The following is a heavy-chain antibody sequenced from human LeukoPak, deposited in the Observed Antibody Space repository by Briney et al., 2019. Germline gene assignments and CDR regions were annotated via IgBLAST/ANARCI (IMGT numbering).Heavy chain of an antibody. CDR2: IYYSGST. Sequence: SETLSLTCTVSGGSIRSYYWSWIRQPPGKGLEWIGYIYYSGSTNYNPSLKSRVTISVDTSKNQFSLKLSSVTAADTAVYYCARHDTYYYNTSGYVIFDYWGQGTLVTVSS. CDR3: ARHDTYYYNTSGYVIFDY. CDR1: GGSIRSYY. J-gene: IGHJ4*02. D-gene: IGHD3-22*01. V-gene: IGHV4-59*08.